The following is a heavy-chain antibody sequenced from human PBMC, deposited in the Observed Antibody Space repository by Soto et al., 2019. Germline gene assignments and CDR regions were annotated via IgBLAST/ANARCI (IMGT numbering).Heavy chain of an antibody. Sequence: SETLSLTCTVSGGSISSGGYYWSWIRQHPGKGLEWIGYIYQSGNTNYNPSLKSRVTISVDTSKNQFSLKLTSVTAADTAVYYCARDKITGLFDYWGQGTLVTVSS. J-gene: IGHJ4*02. CDR1: GGSISSGGYY. V-gene: IGHV4-31*03. CDR2: IYQSGNT. CDR3: ARDKITGLFDY. D-gene: IGHD2-8*02.